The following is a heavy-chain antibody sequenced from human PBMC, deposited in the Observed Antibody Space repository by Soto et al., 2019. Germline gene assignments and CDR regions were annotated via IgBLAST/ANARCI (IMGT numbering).Heavy chain of an antibody. Sequence: SETLSLTCAVSGSSVSSWNWWGWIRQPPAKGLEWIGYIYYSGSTNYNPSLKSRVTISVDTSKNQFSLKLSSVTAADTAVYYCARRYGGNLDYWGQGTLVTVSS. D-gene: IGHD1-26*01. CDR3: ARRYGGNLDY. V-gene: IGHV4-28*01. J-gene: IGHJ4*02. CDR1: GSSVSSWNW. CDR2: IYYSGST.